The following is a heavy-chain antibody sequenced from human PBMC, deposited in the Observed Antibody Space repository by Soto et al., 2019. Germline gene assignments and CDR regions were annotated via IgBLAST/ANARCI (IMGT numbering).Heavy chain of an antibody. V-gene: IGHV4-59*01. J-gene: IGHJ4*02. D-gene: IGHD3-10*01. CDR2: IYYSGST. Sequence: SETLSLTCTVSGGSISSYYWSWIRQPPGKGLEWIGYIYYSGSTNYNPSLKSRVTISVDTSKNQFSLKLSSVTAADTAVYYCARAPRGNYGYPSYFDYWGQRTLVTVSS. CDR3: ARAPRGNYGYPSYFDY. CDR1: GGSISSYY.